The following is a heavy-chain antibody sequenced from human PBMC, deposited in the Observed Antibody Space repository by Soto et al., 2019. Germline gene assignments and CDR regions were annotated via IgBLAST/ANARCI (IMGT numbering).Heavy chain of an antibody. CDR1: GFSFSNAW. CDR2: IKSETDGGTI. D-gene: IGHD3-3*01. J-gene: IGHJ5*02. CDR3: TTAPRSSIFGVVLPYNWFDP. V-gene: IGHV3-15*07. Sequence: EVQLVESGGGLVKPGGSLRLSCVASGFSFSNAWMNWVRQAPGKGLEWVGRIKSETDGGTIDYAAPVKGRFIISRDDSKNTLYLQMNSLKSEDTAVYYCTTAPRSSIFGVVLPYNWFDPWGQGTLVTVSS.